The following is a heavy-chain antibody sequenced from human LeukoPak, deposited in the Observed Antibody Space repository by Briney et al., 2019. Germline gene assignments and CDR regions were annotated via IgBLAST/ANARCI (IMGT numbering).Heavy chain of an antibody. CDR1: GFIFDYYA. Sequence: GGSLRLSCAASGFIFDYYAMHWVRQAPGKGLEWVSGISWNSGSIEYADSVKGRFTISRDNAKKSLFLQMNSLRAEDTALYYCAKDWDYYDSSGRWGAFDIWGQGTMVTVSS. CDR3: AKDWDYYDSSGRWGAFDI. CDR2: ISWNSGSI. J-gene: IGHJ3*02. V-gene: IGHV3-9*01. D-gene: IGHD3-22*01.